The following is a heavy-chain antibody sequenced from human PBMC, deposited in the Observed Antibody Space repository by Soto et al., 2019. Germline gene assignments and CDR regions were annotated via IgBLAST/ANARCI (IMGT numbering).Heavy chain of an antibody. CDR2: IYYGGST. CDR1: GGSVSSGSYY. D-gene: IGHD5-12*01. V-gene: IGHV4-61*01. Sequence: SETLSLTCTVSGGSVSSGSYYWSWIRQPPGKGLEWIGYIYYGGSTNYNPSLKSRVTISVDTSKNQFSLKLSSVTAADTAVYYCARGDGWLRYTFDPWGQGTLVTVSS. CDR3: ARGDGWLRYTFDP. J-gene: IGHJ5*02.